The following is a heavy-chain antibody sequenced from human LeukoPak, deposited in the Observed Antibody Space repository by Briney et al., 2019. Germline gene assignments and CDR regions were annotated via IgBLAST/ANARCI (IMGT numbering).Heavy chain of an antibody. D-gene: IGHD6-13*01. CDR1: GGSXSXXY. CDR2: IYYSGST. Sequence: XXTCTXXGGSXSXXYWSWXXXXXXXGLXXXGYIYYSGSTNYNPSLKSRLIISVDTSKSQFSLKLSSVTAADTAVYYCARTSAAGTPLRFDPWGQGTLVTVSS. V-gene: IGHV4-59*01. J-gene: IGHJ5*02. CDR3: ARTSAAGTPLRFDP.